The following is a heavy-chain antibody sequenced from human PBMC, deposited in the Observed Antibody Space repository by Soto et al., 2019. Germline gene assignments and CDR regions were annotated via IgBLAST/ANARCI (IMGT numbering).Heavy chain of an antibody. V-gene: IGHV4-61*01. D-gene: IGHD6-6*01. CDR2: IYYSGST. CDR3: ARDLGLEYSSSSCFDP. Sequence: SETLSLTCTVSGGSVSSGSYYWSWIRQPPGKGLEWIGYIYYSGSTNYNPSLKSRVTISVDTSKNQFSLKLSSVTAADTAVYYCARDLGLEYSSSSCFDPWGQGTLVTVSS. J-gene: IGHJ5*02. CDR1: GGSVSSGSYY.